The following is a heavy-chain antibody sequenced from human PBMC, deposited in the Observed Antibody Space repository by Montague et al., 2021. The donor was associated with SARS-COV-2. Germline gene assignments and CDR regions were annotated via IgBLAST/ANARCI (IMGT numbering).Heavy chain of an antibody. V-gene: IGHV4-4*07. D-gene: IGHD3-3*01. CDR2: IYTTGSS. CDR1: AGSIRDYY. Sequence: SETLSLTRAVSAGSIRDYYWSWIRQPAGKGLEWIGRIYTTGSSDYSPSLQSRVTMSVDTSKNQVSLRLMSVTAADTAVYYCGGTWVYFSPVDVWGQGTTVIVSS. J-gene: IGHJ6*02. CDR3: GGTWVYFSPVDV.